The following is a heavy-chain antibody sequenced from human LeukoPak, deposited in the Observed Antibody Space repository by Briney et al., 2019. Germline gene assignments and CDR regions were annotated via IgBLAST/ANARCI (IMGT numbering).Heavy chain of an antibody. D-gene: IGHD2-15*01. CDR2: ISNNGGYT. J-gene: IGHJ4*02. CDR3: AKQLGYCSDGSCYFPY. CDR1: GFTFSSSA. Sequence: GGSLRLSCAASGFTFSSSAMSWVRQAPGKGLEWVSAISNNGGYTYYADSVQGRFTISRDNSKSTLCLQMNSLRAEDTAVYYCAKQLGYCSDGSCYFPYWGQGTLVTVSS. V-gene: IGHV3-23*01.